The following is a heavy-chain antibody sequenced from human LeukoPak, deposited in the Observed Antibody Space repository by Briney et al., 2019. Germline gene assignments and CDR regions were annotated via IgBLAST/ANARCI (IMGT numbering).Heavy chain of an antibody. CDR2: INHSGST. V-gene: IGHV4-34*01. J-gene: IGHJ1*01. CDR1: GGSFSGYY. D-gene: IGHD3-3*01. Sequence: SETLSLTCAVYGGSFSGYYWSWIRQPPGKGREWVGEINHSGSTNYNPSLKSRVTISVDTSTNQCSLKLSSVTAADTAVYYCARGITIFGGARAFQHWGQGTLVTVSS. CDR3: ARGITIFGGARAFQH.